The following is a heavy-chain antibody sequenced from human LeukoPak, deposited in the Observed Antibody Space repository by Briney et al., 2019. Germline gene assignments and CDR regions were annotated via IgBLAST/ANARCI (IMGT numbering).Heavy chain of an antibody. CDR2: ISSSSSYI. CDR1: GFTFSSYS. Sequence: PGGSLRLSCAASGFTFSSYSMNWVRQAPGKGLEWVSSISSSSSYIYYADSVKGRFTISRDNSRNTLYLQMNSLRAEDTAVYYCAKRSGSYYITGFDYWGQGTLVTVSS. D-gene: IGHD1-26*01. CDR3: AKRSGSYYITGFDY. J-gene: IGHJ4*02. V-gene: IGHV3-21*04.